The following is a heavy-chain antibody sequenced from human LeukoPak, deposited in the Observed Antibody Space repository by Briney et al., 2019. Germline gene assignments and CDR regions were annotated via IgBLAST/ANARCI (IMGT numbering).Heavy chain of an antibody. J-gene: IGHJ6*03. V-gene: IGHV4-30-2*01. Sequence: SETLSLTCTVSGGSISSGGYYWSWIRQPPGKGLEWIGYIYHSGSTYYNPSLKSRVTISVDRSKNQFSLKLSSVTAADTAVYYCARDEGITGTTYYMDVWGKGTTVTVSS. CDR3: ARDEGITGTTYYMDV. CDR1: GGSISSGGYY. CDR2: IYHSGST. D-gene: IGHD1-14*01.